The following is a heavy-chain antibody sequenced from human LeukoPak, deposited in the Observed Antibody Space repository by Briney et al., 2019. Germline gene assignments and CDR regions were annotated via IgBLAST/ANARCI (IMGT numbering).Heavy chain of an antibody. CDR2: MNPNSGNT. CDR1: VYTFTSYN. V-gene: IGHV1-8*01. Sequence: ASVKVSCKASVYTFTSYNINWVRQATGQGLEWMGWMNPNSGNTDYAQKFQDRVTMTRNTSISTAYMELSSLRAEDTAVYYCASGSPVAGYWGQGTLVTVSS. J-gene: IGHJ4*02. CDR3: ASGSPVAGY.